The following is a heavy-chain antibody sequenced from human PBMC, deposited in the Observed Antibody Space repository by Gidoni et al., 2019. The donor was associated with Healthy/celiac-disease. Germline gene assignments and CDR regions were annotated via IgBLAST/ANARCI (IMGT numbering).Heavy chain of an antibody. CDR2: IYYIGRT. D-gene: IGHD3-3*01. CDR3: SRQGKCYDFWSGFGY. CDR1: GGSISSSSYY. V-gene: IGHV4-39*01. Sequence: QLQLQESGPGLVKPSETLSLTCTVSGGSISSSSYYWCWIRKPPGKGLEWFGSIYYIGRTYYTPSLKSLVSISVDTSKNQFSLKLSSVPAADTSLYYCSRQGKCYDFWSGFGYWGQGTLVTVSS. J-gene: IGHJ4*02.